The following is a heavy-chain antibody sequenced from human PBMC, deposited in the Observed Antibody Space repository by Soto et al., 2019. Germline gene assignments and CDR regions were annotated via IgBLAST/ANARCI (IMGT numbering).Heavy chain of an antibody. J-gene: IGHJ4*02. CDR3: ARDRWELSPNFDY. CDR1: GFTFSSSS. D-gene: IGHD1-26*01. Sequence: EVQLVESGGGLVQPGGSLRLSCAASGFTFSSSSMNWVRQAPGKGLEWVSYISRGSSDIDYADSVKGRVTISRDNAKNTLYLQMNSLRDEDTAVYYCARDRWELSPNFDYWGQGTLVTVSS. V-gene: IGHV3-48*02. CDR2: ISRGSSDI.